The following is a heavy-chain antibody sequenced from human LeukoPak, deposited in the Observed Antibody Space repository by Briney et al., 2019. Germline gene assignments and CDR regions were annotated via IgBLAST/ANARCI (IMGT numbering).Heavy chain of an antibody. D-gene: IGHD4-17*01. CDR3: ARDLVTVTKGFDI. J-gene: IGHJ3*02. CDR2: ISYIGST. V-gene: IGHV4-59*11. Sequence: SEPLSLTCAVSDDSFSSHYWTWIRQPPGKGLEWIGYISYIGSTNYNPSLKSRVTISIDTSKNQFSLKLTSVTAADTAVYYCARDLVTVTKGFDIWGQGTVVSVSS. CDR1: DDSFSSHY.